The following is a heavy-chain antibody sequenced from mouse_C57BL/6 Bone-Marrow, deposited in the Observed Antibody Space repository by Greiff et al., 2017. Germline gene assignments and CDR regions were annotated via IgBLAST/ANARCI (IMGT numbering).Heavy chain of an antibody. CDR3: AMGSGFYYFDY. Sequence: QVQLKQPGAELVKPGASVKVSCKASGYTFTSYWMHWVKQRPGQGLEWIGRIHPSDSDTNYNQKFKGKATLTVDKSSSTAYMQLSSLTSEDSAVYYCAMGSGFYYFDYWAKAPLSQSPQ. D-gene: IGHD3-2*02. CDR1: GYTFTSYW. CDR2: IHPSDSDT. V-gene: IGHV1-74*01. J-gene: IGHJ2*01.